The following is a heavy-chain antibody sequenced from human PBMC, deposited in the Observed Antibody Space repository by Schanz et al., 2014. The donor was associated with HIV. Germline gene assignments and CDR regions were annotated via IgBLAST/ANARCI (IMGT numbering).Heavy chain of an antibody. J-gene: IGHJ3*01. CDR3: AREGESSGRAGLFDL. D-gene: IGHD6-19*01. CDR2: ISYDGSNK. CDR1: GFRFSEYG. V-gene: IGHV3-30*19. Sequence: VQLVESGGDLVQPGRSLRLSCAASGFRFSEYGMHWVRQAPGRGLEWLAVISYDGSNKYYADSVKGRFTISRDNSKNTLYLQMNSLRAEDTAVYYCAREGESSGRAGLFDLWGQGAMVTVSS.